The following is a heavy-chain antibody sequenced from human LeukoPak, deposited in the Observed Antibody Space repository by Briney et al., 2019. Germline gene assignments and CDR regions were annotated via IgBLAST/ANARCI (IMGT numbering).Heavy chain of an antibody. D-gene: IGHD3-9*01. V-gene: IGHV1-24*01. CDR3: ATVYYDILTGYSRGGFDY. J-gene: IGHJ4*02. CDR2: FDPEDGET. CDR1: GYTLTELS. Sequence: ASVKVSCKVSGYTLTELSMHWVRQAPGKGLEWIGGFDPEDGETIYAQKFQGRVTMTEDTSTDTAYMELSSLRSEDTAVYYCATVYYDILTGYSRGGFDYWGQGTLVTVSS.